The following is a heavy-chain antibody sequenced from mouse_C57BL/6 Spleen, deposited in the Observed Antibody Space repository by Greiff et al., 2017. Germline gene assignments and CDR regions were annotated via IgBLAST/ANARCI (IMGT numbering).Heavy chain of an antibody. CDR1: GFTFSDYG. J-gene: IGHJ2*01. V-gene: IGHV5-17*01. CDR2: ISSGSSTI. CDR3: ARDYGSSQYYFDY. Sequence: EVKLVESGGGLVKPGGSLKLSCAASGFTFSDYGMHWVRQAPEQGLEWVAYISSGSSTIYYADTVKGRFTISRDNAKNTLFLQMTSLRSEDTAMYYCARDYGSSQYYFDYWGQGTTLTVSS. D-gene: IGHD1-1*01.